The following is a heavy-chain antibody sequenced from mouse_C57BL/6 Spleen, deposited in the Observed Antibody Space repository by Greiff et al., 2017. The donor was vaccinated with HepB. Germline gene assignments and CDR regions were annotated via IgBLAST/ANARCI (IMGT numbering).Heavy chain of an antibody. D-gene: IGHD2-3*01. CDR1: GYTFTSYW. Sequence: QVQLQLPGAELVMPGASVKLSCKASGYTFTSYWMHWVKQRPGQGLEWIGEIDPSDSYTNYNQKFKGKSTLTVDKSSSTAYMQLSSLTSEDSAVYYCARRWLLRGYAMDYWGQGTSVTVSS. CDR2: IDPSDSYT. V-gene: IGHV1-69*01. J-gene: IGHJ4*01. CDR3: ARRWLLRGYAMDY.